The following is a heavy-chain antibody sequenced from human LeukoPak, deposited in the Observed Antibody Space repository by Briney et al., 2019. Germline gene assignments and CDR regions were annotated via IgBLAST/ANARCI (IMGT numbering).Heavy chain of an antibody. V-gene: IGHV3-21*01. D-gene: IGHD3-10*01. Sequence: GGSLRLSCAGSGFTFSSYSMNWVRQAPGKGLEWVSSISTSSSYIYYADSVKGRFTISRDNAKKSLYLQMNSLRAEDTAVYYCARDIGPWFGELYSWVDWGQGTLVTVSS. CDR1: GFTFSSYS. CDR3: ARDIGPWFGELYSWVD. J-gene: IGHJ4*02. CDR2: ISTSSSYI.